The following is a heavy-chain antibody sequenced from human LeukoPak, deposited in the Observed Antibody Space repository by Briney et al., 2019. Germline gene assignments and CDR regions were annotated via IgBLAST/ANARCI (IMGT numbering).Heavy chain of an antibody. D-gene: IGHD3-3*01. CDR1: GGSISSGGYY. CDR3: ARLGRYYDFWSGYNDMDV. V-gene: IGHV4-61*08. J-gene: IGHJ6*03. CDR2: IYYSGST. Sequence: PSETLSLTCTVSGGSISSGGYYWSWIRQHPGKGLEWIGYIYYSGSTNYNPSLKSRVTISVDTSKNQFSLKLSSVTAADTAVYYCARLGRYYDFWSGYNDMDVWGKGTTVTVSS.